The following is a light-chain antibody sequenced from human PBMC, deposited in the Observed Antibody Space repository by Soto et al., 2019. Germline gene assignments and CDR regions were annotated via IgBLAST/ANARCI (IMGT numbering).Light chain of an antibody. J-gene: IGKJ1*01. V-gene: IGKV1-5*01. CDR1: QSIRHY. Sequence: DIQMTQSPPTLSASVGDRVTITCRASQSIRHYLAWYQQMPGKAPKLLICGASTLQSGVPSRFSGSGSGTEFTLTISSLQPDDFGTYFCQHHNSYSQTFDQGTKVEIK. CDR3: QHHNSYSQT. CDR2: GAS.